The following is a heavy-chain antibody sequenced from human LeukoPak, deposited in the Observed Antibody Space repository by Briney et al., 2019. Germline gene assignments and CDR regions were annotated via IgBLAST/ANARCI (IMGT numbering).Heavy chain of an antibody. Sequence: SEALSLTCIDSGGSISSYFGCWIRQPAGKGLEWMGRIYTSGGTTYNPSLKSRVNRSVDTAKNQFCLKLSSVTAADTAVYYCVRGPTWFDPWGQGTLVTVSS. J-gene: IGHJ5*02. D-gene: IGHD1-26*01. CDR1: GGSISSYF. CDR3: VRGPTWFDP. CDR2: IYTSGGT. V-gene: IGHV4-4*07.